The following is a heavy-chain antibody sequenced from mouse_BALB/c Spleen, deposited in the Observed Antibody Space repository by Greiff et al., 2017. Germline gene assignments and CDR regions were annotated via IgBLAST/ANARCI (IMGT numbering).Heavy chain of an antibody. CDR1: GYTFTDYN. CDR3: ARGDYDYFGY. Sequence: VQLQQSGPELVKPGASVKISCKASGYTFTDYNMHWVKQSHGKSLEWIGYIYPYNGGTGYNQKFKSKATLTVDNSSSTAYMELRSLTSEDSAVYYCARGDYDYFGYWGQGTTLTVSS. J-gene: IGHJ2*01. D-gene: IGHD2-4*01. V-gene: IGHV1S29*02. CDR2: IYPYNGGT.